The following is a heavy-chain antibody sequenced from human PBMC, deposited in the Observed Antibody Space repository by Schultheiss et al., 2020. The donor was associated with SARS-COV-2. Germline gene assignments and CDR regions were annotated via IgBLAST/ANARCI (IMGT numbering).Heavy chain of an antibody. CDR2: INHSGRT. D-gene: IGHD6-19*01. CDR1: GGSFGFDY. CDR3: ARRLVPGEGGAFDI. Sequence: SETLSLTCAVYGGSFGFDYWTWIRQPPGKGLEWIGEINHSGRTTYNPSLRSRVTISLDTSKNQFSLKLRSVTAADTAVYYCARRLVPGEGGAFDIWGQGTMVTVSS. V-gene: IGHV4-34*01. J-gene: IGHJ3*02.